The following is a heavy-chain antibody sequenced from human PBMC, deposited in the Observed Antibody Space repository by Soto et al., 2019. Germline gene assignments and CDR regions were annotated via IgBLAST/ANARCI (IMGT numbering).Heavy chain of an antibody. CDR2: IHYSGST. V-gene: IGHV4-31*03. J-gene: IGHJ4*02. Sequence: SETLSLTRTVSGGSISSGGYYWSWIRQHPGKGLEWIGYIHYSGSTYYNPSLKSGVTISVDTSKNQFSLKLSSVTAADTAVYYCARARITRESIFDYWGQGTLVTVSS. CDR1: GGSISSGGYY. CDR3: ARARITRESIFDY. D-gene: IGHD2-15*01.